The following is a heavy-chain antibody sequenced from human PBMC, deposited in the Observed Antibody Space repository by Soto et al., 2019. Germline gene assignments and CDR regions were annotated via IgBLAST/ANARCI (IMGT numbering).Heavy chain of an antibody. Sequence: GGSLRLSCAASGFTFSSYGMSWVRQAPGKGLEWVANIKQDGSEKYYVDSVKGRFTISRDNAKNSLYLQMNSLRAEDTAVYYCARVPPSYSSSSLYYFDYWGQGTLVTVSS. J-gene: IGHJ4*02. V-gene: IGHV3-7*01. CDR3: ARVPPSYSSSSLYYFDY. D-gene: IGHD6-6*01. CDR1: GFTFSSYG. CDR2: IKQDGSEK.